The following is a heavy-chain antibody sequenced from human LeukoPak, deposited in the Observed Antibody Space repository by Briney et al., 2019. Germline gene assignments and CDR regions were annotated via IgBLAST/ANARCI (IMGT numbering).Heavy chain of an antibody. CDR1: GYTFTSYG. Sequence: ASVKVSCKASGYTFTSYGISWVRRAPGQGLEWMGWISAYNGNTNYAQKLQGRVTMTTDTSTSTAYMELRSLRSDDTAVYYCARENYYDSGGYYPGMDFDYWGQGTLVTVSS. CDR3: ARENYYDSGGYYPGMDFDY. J-gene: IGHJ4*02. V-gene: IGHV1-18*01. D-gene: IGHD3-22*01. CDR2: ISAYNGNT.